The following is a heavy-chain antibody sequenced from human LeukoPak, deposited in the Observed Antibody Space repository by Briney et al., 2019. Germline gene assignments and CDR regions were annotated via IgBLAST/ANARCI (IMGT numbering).Heavy chain of an antibody. D-gene: IGHD6-19*01. J-gene: IGHJ1*01. CDR2: ITPGGST. CDR3: ARDSRRWGSDWMVYSQH. Sequence: SETLSLTCAVYGGSFSGYYWSWIRQPPGQGLEWIGEITPGGSTDYSPALKSRVTISLDTSKRKFSLKVKSVTAADTAVYYCARDSRRWGSDWMVYSQHWGQGTLVTVSS. CDR1: GGSFSGYY. V-gene: IGHV4-34*01.